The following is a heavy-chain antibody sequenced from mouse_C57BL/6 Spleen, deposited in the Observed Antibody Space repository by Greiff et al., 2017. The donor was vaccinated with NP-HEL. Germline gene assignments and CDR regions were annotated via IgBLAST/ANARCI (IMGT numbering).Heavy chain of an antibody. V-gene: IGHV1-15*01. CDR1: GYTFTDYE. J-gene: IGHJ3*01. Sequence: QVQLQQSGAELVRPGASVTLSCKASGYTFTDYEMHWVKQTPVHGLEWIGAIDPETGGTAYNQKFKGKAILTADKSSSTAYMELRSLTSEDSAVYYCTRDGSSYVWFADWGQGTLVTVAA. CDR3: TRDGSSYVWFAD. D-gene: IGHD1-1*01. CDR2: IDPETGGT.